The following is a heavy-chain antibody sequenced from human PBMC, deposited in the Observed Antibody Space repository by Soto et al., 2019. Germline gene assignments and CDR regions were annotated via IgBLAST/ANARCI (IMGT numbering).Heavy chain of an antibody. Sequence: PSETLSLTCTVSGGSISSYYWSWIRQPPGKGLEWIGSIYYSGSTNYNPSLKSRVTVSGDTSKSQFSLRLSSVTAADTAVYYCARHVDYGDYHTDYWGQGTLVTVSS. D-gene: IGHD4-17*01. CDR1: GGSISSYY. V-gene: IGHV4-59*08. J-gene: IGHJ4*02. CDR3: ARHVDYGDYHTDY. CDR2: IYYSGST.